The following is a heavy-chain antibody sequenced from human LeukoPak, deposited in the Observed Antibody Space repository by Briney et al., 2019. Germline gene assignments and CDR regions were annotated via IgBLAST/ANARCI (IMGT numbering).Heavy chain of an antibody. CDR2: IIPIFGTA. D-gene: IGHD2-15*01. V-gene: IGHV1-69*05. CDR3: ARGRYCSGGSCLLHYGDYEY. Sequence: EASVKVSCKASGGTFSSYAISWVRQAPGQGLEWMGGIIPIFGTANYAQKFQGRVTITTDESTSTAYMELSSLRSEDTAVYYCARGRYCSGGSCLLHYGDYEYWGQGTLVTVSS. CDR1: GGTFSSYA. J-gene: IGHJ4*02.